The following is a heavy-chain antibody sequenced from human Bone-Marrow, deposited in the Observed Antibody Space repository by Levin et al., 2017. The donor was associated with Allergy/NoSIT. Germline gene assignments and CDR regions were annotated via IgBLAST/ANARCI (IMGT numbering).Heavy chain of an antibody. CDR2: ITSNSGSV. CDR1: GFTFDDYA. CDR3: VKDESEYYFRYFDV. J-gene: IGHJ2*01. D-gene: IGHD2/OR15-2a*01. V-gene: IGHV3-9*03. Sequence: GGSLRLSCAASGFTFDDYAMHWVRQPPGKGLEWVSGITSNSGSVAYADPVKGRFTISRDNAKNSLYLQMNSLRAEDMALYYCVKDESEYYFRYFDVWGRGTVVTVSS.